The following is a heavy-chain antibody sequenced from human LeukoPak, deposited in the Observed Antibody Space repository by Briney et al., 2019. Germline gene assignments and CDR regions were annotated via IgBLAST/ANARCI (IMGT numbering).Heavy chain of an antibody. D-gene: IGHD6-13*01. V-gene: IGHV1-8*01. CDR1: VYTFTSYD. CDR2: MNPNSGNT. CDR3: ARAGIATHYAFDI. J-gene: IGHJ3*02. Sequence: ASVKVSCKASVYTFTSYDINWVRQATGQGLAWMGWMNPNSGNTGYAQKFQGRVTMTRNTSISTAYMELSSLRSEDTAVYYCARAGIATHYAFDIWGQGTMVTVSS.